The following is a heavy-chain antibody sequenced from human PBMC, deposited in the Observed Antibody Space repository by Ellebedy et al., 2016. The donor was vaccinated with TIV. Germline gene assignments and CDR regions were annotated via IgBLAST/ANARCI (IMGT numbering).Heavy chain of an antibody. CDR2: IYPGDSHT. CDR3: ARPEGYYYASRGPSTPLFIDF. V-gene: IGHV5-51*01. CDR1: GYSFTDYW. Sequence: GESLKISXQASGYSFTDYWIGWVRQMPGKGLEWMGIIYPGDSHTTYSPSFHGQVTISADKSISTAYLQWSSLKASDTALYYCARPEGYYYASRGPSTPLFIDFWGQGTLVTVSS. D-gene: IGHD3-22*01. J-gene: IGHJ4*02.